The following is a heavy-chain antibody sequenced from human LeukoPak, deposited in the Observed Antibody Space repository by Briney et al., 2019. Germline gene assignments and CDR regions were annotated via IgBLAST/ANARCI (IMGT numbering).Heavy chain of an antibody. J-gene: IGHJ4*02. CDR2: ISSSSSYI. D-gene: IGHD4-23*01. CDR1: GFTFSSYS. V-gene: IGHV3-21*01. CDR3: ARGPDYGGNSGYFDY. Sequence: GGSLRLSCAASGFTFSSYSMNWVRQAPGKGLEWVSSISSSSSYIYYADSVKGRFTISRDNAKNSLYLQMNSLRAEDTAVYYCARGPDYGGNSGYFDYWGQGTLVTVSS.